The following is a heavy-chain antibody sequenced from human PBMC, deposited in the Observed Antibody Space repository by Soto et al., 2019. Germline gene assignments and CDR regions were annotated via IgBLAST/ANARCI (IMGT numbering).Heavy chain of an antibody. Sequence: AVKVSCKASGFTFTSSAVQWVRQARGQRLEWIGWIVVGSGNTNYAQKFQERVTITRDMSTSTAYMELSSLRSEDTAVYYCAADLDTAMGFYYYCGMDVWGQGTTVTVSS. CDR2: IVVGSGNT. V-gene: IGHV1-58*01. J-gene: IGHJ6*02. CDR1: GFTFTSSA. D-gene: IGHD5-18*01. CDR3: AADLDTAMGFYYYCGMDV.